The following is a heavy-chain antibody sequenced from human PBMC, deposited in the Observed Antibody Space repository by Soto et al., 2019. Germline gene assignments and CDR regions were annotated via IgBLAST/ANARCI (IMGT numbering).Heavy chain of an antibody. CDR1: GFTFSSYA. J-gene: IGHJ4*02. D-gene: IGHD3-16*01. V-gene: IGHV3-30-3*01. CDR2: ISYDGSNK. Sequence: GSLRLSCAASGFTFSSYAMHWVRQAPGKGLEWVAVISYDGSNKYYADSVKGRFTISRDNSKNTLYLQMNSLRAEDTAVYYCARDLSHFDYWGQGTLVTVSS. CDR3: ARDLSHFDY.